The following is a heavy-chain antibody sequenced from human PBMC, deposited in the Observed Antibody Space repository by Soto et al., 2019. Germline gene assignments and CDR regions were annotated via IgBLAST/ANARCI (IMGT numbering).Heavy chain of an antibody. CDR2: IYYSGST. CDR1: GCSISSSSYY. V-gene: IGHV4-39*07. D-gene: IGHD6-6*01. Sequence: SETLSLTCTVSGCSISSSSYYWGWIRQPPGKGLEWIGSIYYSGSTYYNPSLKSRVTISVDTSKNQFSLKLSSVTAADTAVYYCARGSSIAGLYYGMDVWGQGTTVT. J-gene: IGHJ6*02. CDR3: ARGSSIAGLYYGMDV.